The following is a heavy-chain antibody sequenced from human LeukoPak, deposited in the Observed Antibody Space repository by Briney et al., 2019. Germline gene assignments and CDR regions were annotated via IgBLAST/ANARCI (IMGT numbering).Heavy chain of an antibody. CDR1: GFTFSNYW. CDR3: ARDPGWYYFDY. V-gene: IGHV3-74*01. D-gene: IGHD6-19*01. CDR2: IDTTGDRT. Sequence: GGSLRLSCAASGFTFSNYWMHWVRLAPGKGLVWVSHIDTTGDRTTYADSVKGRFTISRDNAKNTLYLQMSSLRGEDTAVYCCARDPGWYYFDYWGQGILVTVSS. J-gene: IGHJ4*02.